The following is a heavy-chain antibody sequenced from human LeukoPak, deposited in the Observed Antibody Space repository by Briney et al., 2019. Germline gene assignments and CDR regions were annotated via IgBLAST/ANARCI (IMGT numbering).Heavy chain of an antibody. CDR1: GFTFSSYE. V-gene: IGHV3-48*03. J-gene: IGHJ4*02. CDR2: ISSSGSTI. CDR3: ARDGRDSSGYYYPRDY. Sequence: GGSLRLSCAASGFTFSSYEMNWVRQAPGKGLEWVSYISSSGSTIYYADSVKGRFTISRDNAKNSPYLQMNSLRAEDTAVYYCARDGRDSSGYYYPRDYWGQGTLVTVSS. D-gene: IGHD3-22*01.